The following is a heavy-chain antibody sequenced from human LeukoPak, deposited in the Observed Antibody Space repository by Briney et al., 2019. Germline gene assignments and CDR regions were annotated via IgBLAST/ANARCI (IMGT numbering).Heavy chain of an antibody. CDR1: GFTFSSYG. CDR3: AREGIVGATGDY. D-gene: IGHD1-26*01. CDR2: IWYDGSNK. V-gene: IGHV3-33*01. J-gene: IGHJ4*02. Sequence: PGGSLRLSCAASGFTFSSYGMHWVRQAPGKGLEWVAVIWYDGSNKYYADSVKGRFTISRDNSKNTLYLQMNSLRAEDTAVYYCAREGIVGATGDYWGQGTLVTVSS.